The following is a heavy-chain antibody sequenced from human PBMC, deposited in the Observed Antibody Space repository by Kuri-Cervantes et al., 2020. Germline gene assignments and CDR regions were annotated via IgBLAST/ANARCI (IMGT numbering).Heavy chain of an antibody. CDR1: GFTFSSYA. CDR3: ARAPSIAVAGIVYYYYGMDV. CDR2: ISSDGNNQ. J-gene: IGHJ6*02. Sequence: GESLKISCAASGFTFSSYAMHWVRQAPGKGLEWVAVISSDGNNQYYAESVKGRFTISRENAKNSLYLQMNSLRAGDTAVYYCARAPSIAVAGIVYYYYGMDVWGQGTTVTVSS. D-gene: IGHD6-19*01. V-gene: IGHV3-30*14.